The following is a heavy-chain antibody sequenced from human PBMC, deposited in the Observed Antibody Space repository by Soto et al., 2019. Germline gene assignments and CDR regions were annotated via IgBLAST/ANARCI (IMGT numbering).Heavy chain of an antibody. J-gene: IGHJ4*02. CDR3: ARNNFGVVIGPFDY. Sequence: SVKVSCKTSGYKFADYNMNWVRQAPGQGLEWMGGIIPIFGTANYAQKFQGRVTITADESTSTAYMELSSLRSEDTAVYYCARNNFGVVIGPFDYWGQGALVTVSS. CDR2: IIPIFGTA. CDR1: GYKFADYN. D-gene: IGHD3-3*01. V-gene: IGHV1-69*13.